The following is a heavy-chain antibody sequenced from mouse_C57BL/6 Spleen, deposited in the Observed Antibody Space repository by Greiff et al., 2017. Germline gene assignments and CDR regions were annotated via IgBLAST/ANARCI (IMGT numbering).Heavy chain of an antibody. J-gene: IGHJ2*01. V-gene: IGHV3-6*01. D-gene: IGHD1-1*01. CDR3: ARDLWYYGLDY. Sequence: EVQLQESGPGLVKPSQSLSLTCSVTGYSITSGYYWNWIRQFPGNKLEWMGYISYDGSNNYNPSLNNRISITRDTSKNQFFLKLNSVTTEDTATYYCARDLWYYGLDYWGQGTTLTVSS. CDR1: GYSITSGYY. CDR2: ISYDGSN.